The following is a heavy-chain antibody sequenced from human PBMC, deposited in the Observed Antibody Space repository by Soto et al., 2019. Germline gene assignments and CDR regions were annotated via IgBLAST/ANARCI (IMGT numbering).Heavy chain of an antibody. CDR2: IYYSGST. D-gene: IGHD2-15*01. V-gene: IGHV4-30-4*01. J-gene: IGHJ5*02. CDR1: GGSISSGDYY. CDR3: ARHPSTVGNCFDP. Sequence: SETLSLTCTVSGGSISSGDYYWSWIRQPPGKGLEWIGYIYYSGSTNYNPSLKSRVTISIDTSKNQFSLKLSSVTAADTAVYYCARHPSTVGNCFDPWGQGTLVTVSS.